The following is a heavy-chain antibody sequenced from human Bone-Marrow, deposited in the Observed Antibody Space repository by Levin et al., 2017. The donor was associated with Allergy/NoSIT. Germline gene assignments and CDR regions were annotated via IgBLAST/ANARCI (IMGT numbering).Heavy chain of an antibody. D-gene: IGHD4-17*01. CDR3: ARRGDYDFYFEH. CDR2: IWYDGTNK. CDR1: GFIFRSYG. Sequence: PGGSLRLSCEAYGFIFRSYGMQWVRQAPGKGLEWVASIWYDGTNKYYADSVKGRFTISRDNSKNTLYMQMNSLRAEDTAVYYCARRGDYDFYFEHWGQGTLVTVSS. V-gene: IGHV3-33*01. J-gene: IGHJ4*02.